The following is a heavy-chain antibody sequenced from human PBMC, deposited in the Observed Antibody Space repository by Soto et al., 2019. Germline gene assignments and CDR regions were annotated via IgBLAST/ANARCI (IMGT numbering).Heavy chain of an antibody. V-gene: IGHV3-48*01. CDR2: ISSSSSTI. Sequence: PGGSLRLSCAASGFTFSSYSMNWVRQAPGKGLEWVSYISSSSSTIYYADSVKGRFTISRDNAKNSLYLQMHSLRAEDTAVYYCARERGSGWTFDYWGQGTLVTSPQ. J-gene: IGHJ4*02. CDR3: ARERGSGWTFDY. D-gene: IGHD6-19*01. CDR1: GFTFSSYS.